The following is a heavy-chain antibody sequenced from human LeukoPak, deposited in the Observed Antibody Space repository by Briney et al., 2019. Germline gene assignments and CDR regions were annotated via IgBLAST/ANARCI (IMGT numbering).Heavy chain of an antibody. J-gene: IGHJ5*02. CDR3: VEGHSVVGALRDFFDP. V-gene: IGHV3-9*01. D-gene: IGHD3-22*01. CDR2: ISWNNETR. CDR1: GFIFDEYA. Sequence: PGGSLRLSCAASGFIFDEYAMHWVRQAPGKGLEWVSGISWNNETRGYADSVKGRFTTSRDNAKNFLHLEMNNLRPEDTALYYCVEGHSVVGALRDFFDPWGQGTLVTVSS.